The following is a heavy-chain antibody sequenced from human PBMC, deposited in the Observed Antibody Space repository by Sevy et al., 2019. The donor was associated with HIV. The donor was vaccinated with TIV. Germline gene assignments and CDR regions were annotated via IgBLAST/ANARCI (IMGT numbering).Heavy chain of an antibody. J-gene: IGHJ6*02. Sequence: SETLSLTCTVSGGSISSYYWSWIRQPPGKGLEWIGYIYYSGSTNYNASLKSRVTISVDTSKNQFSLKLSSVTAADTAVYYCARGRDEGYYGMDVWGQGTTVTVSS. CDR3: ARGRDEGYYGMDV. CDR2: IYYSGST. CDR1: GGSISSYY. D-gene: IGHD3-10*01. V-gene: IGHV4-59*13.